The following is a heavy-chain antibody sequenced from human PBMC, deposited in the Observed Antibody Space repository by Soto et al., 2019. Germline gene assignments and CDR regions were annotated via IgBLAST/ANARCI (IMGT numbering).Heavy chain of an antibody. V-gene: IGHV1-18*01. J-gene: IGHJ6*03. CDR3: ARARYYDYTWGSLYADYYYYYYMDV. CDR2: ISAYNGNT. CDR1: WYTFTSYG. Sequence: APVKISCKASWYTFTSYGISWVRQAPGQGLEWMGWISAYNGNTNYAQKLQGRVTMTTDTSTSTAYRELRSLRSDDTAVYYCARARYYDYTWGSLYADYYYYYYMDVWGKGTTVTVSS. D-gene: IGHD3-16*01.